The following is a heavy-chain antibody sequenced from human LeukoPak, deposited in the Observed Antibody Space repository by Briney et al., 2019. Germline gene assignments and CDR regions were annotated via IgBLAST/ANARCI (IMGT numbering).Heavy chain of an antibody. CDR1: GGSISSSTYY. V-gene: IGHV4-39*01. D-gene: IGHD1-1*01. CDR2: IYYSDST. Sequence: PSETLSLTCTVSGGSISSSTYYWGWIRQAPGKGLEWIGTIYYSDSTNYNPSLKSRVTISVGMSKNQLSLNLNSVTAADTAVYYCARQTNRGAGNFDSWGQGTLVTVSS. J-gene: IGHJ4*02. CDR3: ARQTNRGAGNFDS.